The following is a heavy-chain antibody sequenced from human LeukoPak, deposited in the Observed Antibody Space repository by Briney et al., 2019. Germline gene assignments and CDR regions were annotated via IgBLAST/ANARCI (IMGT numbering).Heavy chain of an antibody. CDR3: ARRDYGMDV. J-gene: IGHJ6*04. CDR1: GGSISSGGYS. CDR2: IHHSGST. Sequence: SETLSLTCAVSGGSISSGGYSWSWIRQPPGKGLEWIGYIHHSGSTYYNPSLKSRVTISVDRSKSQFSLNLTSVTAADTAIYYCARRDYGMDVWGKGTTVTVSS. V-gene: IGHV4-30-2*01.